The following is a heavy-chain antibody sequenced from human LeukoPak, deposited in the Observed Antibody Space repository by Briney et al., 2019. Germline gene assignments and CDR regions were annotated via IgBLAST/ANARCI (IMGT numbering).Heavy chain of an antibody. Sequence: GGSLRLSCAASGFIFTTYGMHWVRQAPGKGLEWVAVIWYDGSIKYYADSVKGRFTISRDNSKNTLYLQMSSLRAEDTAVYYCARAYDSSATPDYWGQGTLVTVSS. V-gene: IGHV3-33*01. J-gene: IGHJ4*02. CDR2: IWYDGSIK. CDR1: GFIFTTYG. CDR3: ARAYDSSATPDY. D-gene: IGHD3-22*01.